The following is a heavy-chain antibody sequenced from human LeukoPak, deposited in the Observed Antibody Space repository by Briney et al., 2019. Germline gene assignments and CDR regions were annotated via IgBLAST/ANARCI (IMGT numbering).Heavy chain of an antibody. D-gene: IGHD1-26*01. CDR1: GFTFSSYA. V-gene: IGHV3-23*01. J-gene: IGHJ4*02. CDR2: ISGSGGTT. Sequence: TGGSLRLSCAASGFTFSSYAMSWVRQAPGKGLEWVSAISGSGGTTYYADSVKGRFTISSDNSKNTLYLQMNSLRAEDTAIYYCANGGAGGGAPVPPGDYGAKETLVTVP. CDR3: ANGGAGGGAPVPPGDY.